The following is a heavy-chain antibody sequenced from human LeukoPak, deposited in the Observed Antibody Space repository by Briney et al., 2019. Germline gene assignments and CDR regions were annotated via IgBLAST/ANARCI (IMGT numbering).Heavy chain of an antibody. CDR3: ARAGQYCSSTSCPDMRGYYYYYMDV. CDR1: GFTFSSYS. Sequence: PGGSLRLSCAASGFTFSSYSMNWVRQAPGKGLEWVSSISSSSSYIYYADSVKGRFTISRDNAKNSLYLQMNSLRAEDTAVYYCARAGQYCSSTSCPDMRGYYYYYMDVWGKGTTVTVSS. V-gene: IGHV3-21*01. D-gene: IGHD2-2*01. J-gene: IGHJ6*03. CDR2: ISSSSSYI.